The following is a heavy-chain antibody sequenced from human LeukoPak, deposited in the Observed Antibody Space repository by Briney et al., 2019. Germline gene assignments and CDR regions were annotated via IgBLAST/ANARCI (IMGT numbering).Heavy chain of an antibody. J-gene: IGHJ4*02. D-gene: IGHD2-2*01. V-gene: IGHV3-23*01. CDR3: AKSWYVPATIDY. CDR2: ISGSGGSI. CDR1: GFTFSPYA. Sequence: GGSLRLSCAASGFTFSPYAMSWVRQAPGKGLEWVSTISGSGGSIYYADSVKGRFTISRDNSKNTLYLQMNSLRAEDTALYYRAKSWYVPATIDYWGQGTLVTVSS.